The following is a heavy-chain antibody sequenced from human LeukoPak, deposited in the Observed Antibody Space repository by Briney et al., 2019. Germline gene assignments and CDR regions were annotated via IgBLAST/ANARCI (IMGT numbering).Heavy chain of an antibody. J-gene: IGHJ4*02. D-gene: IGHD6-13*01. CDR2: ISSSSSYI. Sequence: GGSLRRSCAASGFTFSSYSMNWVRQAPGKGLEWVSSISSSSSYIYYADSVKGRFTISRDSAKNSLYLQMNSLRAEDTAVYYCARDFVAAAGTEGFDYWGQGTLVTVS. CDR1: GFTFSSYS. V-gene: IGHV3-21*01. CDR3: ARDFVAAAGTEGFDY.